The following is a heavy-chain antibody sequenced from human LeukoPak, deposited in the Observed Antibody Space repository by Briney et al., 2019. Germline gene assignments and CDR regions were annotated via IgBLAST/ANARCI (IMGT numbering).Heavy chain of an antibody. Sequence: SSETLSLTCTVSGDSISSYYCIWIRQPPGKGLEWVGHIYNSGSTNYNPSLKSRVTISLDTSKNQFSLKLSSVTAADAAVYYCATSRYSGSYSISWGQGTRVAVSS. CDR3: ATSRYSGSYSIS. V-gene: IGHV4-59*01. CDR1: GDSISSYY. J-gene: IGHJ4*02. D-gene: IGHD1-26*01. CDR2: IYNSGST.